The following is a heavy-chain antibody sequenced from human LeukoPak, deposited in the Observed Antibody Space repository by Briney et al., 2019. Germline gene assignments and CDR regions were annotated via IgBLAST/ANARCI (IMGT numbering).Heavy chain of an antibody. CDR1: GFTFSSYA. CDR2: INSNGGST. V-gene: IGHV3-64*01. CDR3: AKDGSYYLYYYMDV. J-gene: IGHJ6*03. Sequence: GGSLRLSCVASGFTFSSYAMHWVRQTPGKGLEYVSGINSNGGSTHYANSVKGRFTISRDNSKHTLYLQMGSLRTEDMAVYYCAKDGSYYLYYYMDVWGKGTTVTVSS. D-gene: IGHD1-26*01.